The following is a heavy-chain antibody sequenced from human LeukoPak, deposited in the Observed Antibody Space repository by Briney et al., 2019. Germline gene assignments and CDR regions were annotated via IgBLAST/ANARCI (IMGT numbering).Heavy chain of an antibody. V-gene: IGHV3-21*01. CDR3: ARLRRRYCSSTSCLNHYYYYYMDV. CDR1: GFTFSSYS. CDR2: ISSSSSYI. D-gene: IGHD2-2*01. Sequence: GGSLRLSCAASGFTFSSYSMNWVRQAPGKGLEWVSSISSSSSYIYYADSVKGRFTISRDNAKNSLYLQMNSLRAEDTAVYYCARLRRRYCSSTSCLNHYYYYYMDVWGKGTTVTVSS. J-gene: IGHJ6*03.